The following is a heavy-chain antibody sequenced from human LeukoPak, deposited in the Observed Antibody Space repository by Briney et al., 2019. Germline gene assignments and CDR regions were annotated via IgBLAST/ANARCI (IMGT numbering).Heavy chain of an antibody. Sequence: GGSLRLSCAASGFTFSSYAMSWVRQAPGKGLEWVANIKQDGSEKYYVDSVKGRFTISRDNAKNSLYLQMNSLRAEDTAVYYCARDRGSAYSSGWYYYYYGMDVWGQGTTVTVSS. CDR1: GFTFSSYA. J-gene: IGHJ6*02. CDR2: IKQDGSEK. D-gene: IGHD6-19*01. V-gene: IGHV3-7*01. CDR3: ARDRGSAYSSGWYYYYYGMDV.